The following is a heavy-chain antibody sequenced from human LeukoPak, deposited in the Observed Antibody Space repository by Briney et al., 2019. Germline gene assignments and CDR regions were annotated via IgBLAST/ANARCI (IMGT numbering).Heavy chain of an antibody. CDR2: IYYTGST. Sequence: SETLSLTCTVSGGSISGYYWSWIRQPPGKGLEWIAYIYYTGSTNYNPSLKSRVTISLDTSKNQFSLKLSSVTAADTAVYYCARSAEDYDYVWGSGYFDYWGQGTLVTVSS. V-gene: IGHV4-59*08. CDR1: GGSISGYY. CDR3: ARSAEDYDYVWGSGYFDY. J-gene: IGHJ4*02. D-gene: IGHD3-16*01.